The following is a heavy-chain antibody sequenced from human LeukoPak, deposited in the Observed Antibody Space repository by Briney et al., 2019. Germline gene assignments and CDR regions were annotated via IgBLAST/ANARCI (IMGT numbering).Heavy chain of an antibody. CDR1: GFTFTYSDYY. CDR3: ARDMYYGSGTPMQYSMDV. D-gene: IGHD3-10*01. J-gene: IGHJ6*02. CDR2: ISSTGSTK. Sequence: GGSLRLSCAASGFTFTYSDYYMSWIRHAPGTGLEWVSLISSTGSTKYYADSVKGRFTISRDNAKSSLYLQMNSLRAEDTAVYYCARDMYYGSGTPMQYSMDVWGQGTTVTVSS. V-gene: IGHV3-11*01.